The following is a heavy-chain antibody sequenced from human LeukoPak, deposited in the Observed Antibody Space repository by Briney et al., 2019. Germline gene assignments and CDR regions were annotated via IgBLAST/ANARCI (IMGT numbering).Heavy chain of an antibody. CDR1: GFTLSNHW. Sequence: PGGSLRLSCAASGFTLSNHWMIWVRQAPGKGLEWVSVIRGTGGSTYYADSVKGRFTISRDNSKNTVYLQMNSLRAEDTAVYYCAKGLTYFDYWGQGTLVTVSS. CDR3: AKGLTYFDY. J-gene: IGHJ4*02. V-gene: IGHV3-23*01. CDR2: IRGTGGST.